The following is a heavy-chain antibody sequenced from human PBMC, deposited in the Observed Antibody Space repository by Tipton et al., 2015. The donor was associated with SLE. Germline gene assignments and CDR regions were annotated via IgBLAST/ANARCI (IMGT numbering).Heavy chain of an antibody. J-gene: IGHJ4*02. V-gene: IGHV4-59*01. CDR2: NYYIGST. Sequence: LRLSCTVSGDSISSSYWSWIRQPPGKGLEWIGHNYYIGSTNYNPSLKSRVTISLDTSKNQFSLKLSAVTAADTAVYYCARSPPRYSTSSYFDYWGQGTLVTVSS. D-gene: IGHD6-6*01. CDR3: ARSPPRYSTSSYFDY. CDR1: GDSISSSY.